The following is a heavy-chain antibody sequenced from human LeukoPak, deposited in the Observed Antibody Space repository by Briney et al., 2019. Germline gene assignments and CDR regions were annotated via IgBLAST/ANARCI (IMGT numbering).Heavy chain of an antibody. CDR3: ARGTHAPGYYYYYYMDV. J-gene: IGHJ6*03. CDR1: GYTFTSYD. Sequence: ASVKVSCKASGYTFTSYDINWVRQATGQGLEWMGWMNPNSGNTGYAQKFQGRVTITRNTSISTAYMELCSLRSEDTAVYYCARGTHAPGYYYYYYMDVWGKGTTVTVSS. V-gene: IGHV1-8*03. D-gene: IGHD3-10*01. CDR2: MNPNSGNT.